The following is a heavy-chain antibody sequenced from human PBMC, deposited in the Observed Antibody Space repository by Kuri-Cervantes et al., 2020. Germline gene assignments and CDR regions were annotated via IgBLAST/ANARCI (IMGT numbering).Heavy chain of an antibody. V-gene: IGHV3-23*01. Sequence: GESLKISCAVSGFTFSNYAMSWVRQAPGKGLEWVSAISGSGGSTYYADSVKGRFTISRDNTKNTLYLQMNSLRVEDTALYYCASSPSTGSSSGWGQGTLVTVSS. CDR1: GFTFSNYA. J-gene: IGHJ4*02. CDR3: ASSPSTGSSSG. CDR2: ISGSGGST. D-gene: IGHD1-26*01.